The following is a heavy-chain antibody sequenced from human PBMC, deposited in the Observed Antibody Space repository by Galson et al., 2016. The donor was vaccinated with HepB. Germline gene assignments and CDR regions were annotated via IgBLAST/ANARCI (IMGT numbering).Heavy chain of an antibody. CDR3: AGDSIGGNCAFDV. V-gene: IGHV4-61*02. J-gene: IGHJ3*01. CDR1: GGSISSGSYY. Sequence: TLSLTCTVSGGSISSGSYYWSWIRQPAGKGLEWIGRIYISGSTTYNPSLQSRVTISVDTSNNQFSLNLSSVTAADTAVYYCAGDSIGGNCAFDVWGRGTMVTVSS. D-gene: IGHD2-15*01. CDR2: IYISGST.